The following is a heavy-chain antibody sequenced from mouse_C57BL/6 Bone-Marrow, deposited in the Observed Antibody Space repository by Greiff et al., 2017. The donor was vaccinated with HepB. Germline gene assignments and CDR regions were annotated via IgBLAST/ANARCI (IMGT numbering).Heavy chain of an antibody. Sequence: QVQLQQPGAELVRPGTSVKLSCKASGYTFTSYWMHWVKQRPGQGLEWIGVIDPSDSYTNYNQKFKGKATLTVDTSSSTAYMQLSSLTSEDSAVYYCARWHYYGSSLWYFDVWGTGTTVTVSS. CDR3: ARWHYYGSSLWYFDV. D-gene: IGHD1-1*01. J-gene: IGHJ1*03. CDR1: GYTFTSYW. CDR2: IDPSDSYT. V-gene: IGHV1-59*01.